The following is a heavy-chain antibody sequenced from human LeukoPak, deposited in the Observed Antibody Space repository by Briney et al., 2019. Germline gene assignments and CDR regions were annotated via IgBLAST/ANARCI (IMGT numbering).Heavy chain of an antibody. CDR1: GGSISSGSYY. CDR3: ASGGVVPATYYYYYYMDV. J-gene: IGHJ6*03. Sequence: SQTLSLTCTVSGGSISSGSYYWSWIRQPAGKGLEWIGRIYTSGSTNYNPSLKSRVTISVDTSKNQFSLKLSSVTAADTAVYYCASGGVVPATYYYYYYMDVWAKGPRSPSP. D-gene: IGHD2-2*01. V-gene: IGHV4-61*02. CDR2: IYTSGST.